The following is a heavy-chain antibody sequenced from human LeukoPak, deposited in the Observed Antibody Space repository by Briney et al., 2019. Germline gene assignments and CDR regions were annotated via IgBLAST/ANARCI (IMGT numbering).Heavy chain of an antibody. V-gene: IGHV3-30*02. CDR1: GFTFSSYG. D-gene: IGHD3-22*01. CDR3: ARDLWSYDSSVALGY. CDR2: IQYDGSNE. J-gene: IGHJ4*02. Sequence: PGGSLRLSCAASGFTFSSYGMHWVRQAPGKGLEWMAFIQYDGSNEYYADSVKGRFTISRDNSKNTLYLQMNSLRAEDTAVYYCARDLWSYDSSVALGYWGQGTLVTVSS.